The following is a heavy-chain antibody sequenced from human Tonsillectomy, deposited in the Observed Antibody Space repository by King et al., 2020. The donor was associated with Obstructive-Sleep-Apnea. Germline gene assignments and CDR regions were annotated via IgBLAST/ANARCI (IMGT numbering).Heavy chain of an antibody. Sequence: EVQLVESGGGLVKPGGSLRLSCAASGFTFSDAWMAWVRQAPGKGLEWVGRIKSNPDGGTTDYAAPVKGRFTISRDDSKTTLYLLMNSLKTEDTAMYYCTTDAVATIIGYYFDYWGQGTLVTVSS. V-gene: IGHV3-15*01. CDR3: TTDAVATIIGYYFDY. D-gene: IGHD5-12*01. J-gene: IGHJ4*02. CDR2: IKSNPDGGTT. CDR1: GFTFSDAW.